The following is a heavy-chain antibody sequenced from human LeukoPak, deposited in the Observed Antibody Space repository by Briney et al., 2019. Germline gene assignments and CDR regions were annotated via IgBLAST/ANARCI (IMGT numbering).Heavy chain of an antibody. CDR3: ARRIAARRGWYYYMDV. V-gene: IGHV1-69*13. Sequence: GASVKVSCKASGYTFTSYGISWVRQAPGQGLEWMGGIIPILGTANYAQKFQGRVTITADESTSTAYMELSSLRSEDTAVYYCARRIAARRGWYYYMDVWGKGTTVTVSS. D-gene: IGHD6-6*01. CDR1: GYTFTSYG. CDR2: IIPILGTA. J-gene: IGHJ6*03.